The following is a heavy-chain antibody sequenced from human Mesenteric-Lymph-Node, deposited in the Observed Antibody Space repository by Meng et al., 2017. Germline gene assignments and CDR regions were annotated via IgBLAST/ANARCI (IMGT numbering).Heavy chain of an antibody. CDR1: GGSFICYY. V-gene: IGHV4-34*01. D-gene: IGHD5-12*01. J-gene: IGHJ4*02. Sequence: HVHLQEPGPGLGKPWEPLSRTCPVYGGSFICYYWSWIRQPPGKGLEWIGEINHSGSTNYNPSLKSRVTISVDTSKNQFSLKLSSVTAADTAVYYCARGSRLRKLDYWGQGTLVTVS. CDR2: INHSGST. CDR3: ARGSRLRKLDY.